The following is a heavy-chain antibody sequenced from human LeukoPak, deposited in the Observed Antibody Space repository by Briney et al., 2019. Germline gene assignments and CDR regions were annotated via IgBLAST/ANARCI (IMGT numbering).Heavy chain of an antibody. J-gene: IGHJ6*03. D-gene: IGHD2-2*02. Sequence: PSQTLSLTCTVSGASISSGSYYWSWIRQPDGKGLESIGRIYTSGSTNYNPSLKSRVTISVDTPKNQVYLKLSAVTAGDTPVYYCARVKKDIVVVPAAIGYYYYMDVRGKGTTVTVSS. CDR1: GASISSGSYY. V-gene: IGHV4-61*02. CDR2: IYTSGST. CDR3: ARVKKDIVVVPAAIGYYYYMDV.